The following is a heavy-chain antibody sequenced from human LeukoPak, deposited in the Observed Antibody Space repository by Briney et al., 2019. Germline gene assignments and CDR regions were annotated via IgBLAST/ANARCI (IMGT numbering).Heavy chain of an antibody. J-gene: IGHJ4*02. CDR2: INPNSDDT. V-gene: IGHV1-2*02. CDR1: GYTFVGYY. D-gene: IGHD3-9*01. Sequence: ASVKVSCNTSGYTFVGYYIHWVRQAPGQGLEWMGWINPNSDDTNYAQKYQGRVTLTRDTSISTAYMELSRLRSDDTAVYYCARGSHDILTGYYTSFDYWGQGTLVTVST. CDR3: ARGSHDILTGYYTSFDY.